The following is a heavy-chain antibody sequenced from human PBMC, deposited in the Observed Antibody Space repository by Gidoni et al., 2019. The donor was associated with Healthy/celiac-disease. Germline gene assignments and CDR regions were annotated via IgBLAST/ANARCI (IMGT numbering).Heavy chain of an antibody. V-gene: IGHV3-64*01. J-gene: IGHJ3*02. Sequence: EVQLVESGGGLVQPGGSLRLSCAASGFTFSSYAMHWVRQAPGKGLEYVSAISSNGGSTYYANSVKGRFTISRDNSKNTLYLQMGSLRAEDMAVYYCAREESTVGATRASAFDIWGQGTMVTVSS. CDR3: AREESTVGATRASAFDI. CDR1: GFTFSSYA. CDR2: ISSNGGST. D-gene: IGHD1-26*01.